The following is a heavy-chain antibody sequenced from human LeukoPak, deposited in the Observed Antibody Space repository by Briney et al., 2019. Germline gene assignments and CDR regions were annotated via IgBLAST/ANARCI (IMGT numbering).Heavy chain of an antibody. V-gene: IGHV3-23*01. CDR1: GFTFSSYS. D-gene: IGHD1-1*01. J-gene: IGHJ4*02. CDR3: AKGYNPFDY. CDR2: ISGSGGST. Sequence: PGGSLRLSCAASGFTFSSYSMNWVRQAPGKGLEWVSAISGSGGSTYYADSVKGRFTISRDNSKNTLYLQMSSLRAEDTAVYYCAKGYNPFDYWGQGTLVTVSS.